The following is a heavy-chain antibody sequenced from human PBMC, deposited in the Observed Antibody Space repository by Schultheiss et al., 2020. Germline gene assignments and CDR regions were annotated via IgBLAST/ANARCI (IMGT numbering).Heavy chain of an antibody. CDR2: IYYSGST. J-gene: IGHJ6*02. CDR1: GGSINSYY. Sequence: SETLSLTCTVSGGSINSYYWSWIRQPPGKGLEWIGYIYYSGSTNYNPTHKSRVTISVDTSKNQFSLKLSSVTASDTSVYYCARLAAAGIYYYYYGMDVRFQGTTVTVSS. D-gene: IGHD6-13*01. CDR3: ARLAAAGIYYYYYGMDV. V-gene: IGHV4-59*01.